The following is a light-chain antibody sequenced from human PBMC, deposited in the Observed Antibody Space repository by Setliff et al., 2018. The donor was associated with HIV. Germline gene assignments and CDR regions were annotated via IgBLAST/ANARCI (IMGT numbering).Light chain of an antibody. Sequence: QSALTQPPSVSASPGQSVTISCTGTSSDIGSYNRVSWYQQPQGTAPKVMIYEVSNRPSGVPDRFSGSKSGNTASLTISGLQAEDEADYYCASYTSGRTWVFGGGTKVTVL. CDR3: ASYTSGRTWV. CDR2: EVS. V-gene: IGLV2-18*02. CDR1: SSDIGSYNR. J-gene: IGLJ3*02.